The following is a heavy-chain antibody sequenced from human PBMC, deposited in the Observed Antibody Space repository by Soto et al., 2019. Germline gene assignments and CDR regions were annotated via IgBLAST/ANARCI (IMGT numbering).Heavy chain of an antibody. CDR3: ASTYGSGSRGTLYI. CDR1: GGSFSGYY. CDR2: INYSGST. V-gene: IGHV4-34*01. Sequence: QVQLQQWGAGLLKSSETLSLTCAVYGGSFSGYYWSWIRQPPGKGLEWIGEINYSGSTNYNPSLKSRVTISVDTPKNQLSLKLSYVTAADTAVYYCASTYGSGSRGTLYIWGQGTMVTVSS. D-gene: IGHD3-10*01. J-gene: IGHJ3*02.